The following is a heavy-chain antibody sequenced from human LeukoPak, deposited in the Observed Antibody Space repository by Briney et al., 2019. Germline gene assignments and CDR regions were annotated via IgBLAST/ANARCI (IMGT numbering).Heavy chain of an antibody. Sequence: PGGSLRLSCAASGFTFDDYGFSWVRQAPGKGLEWVSNIDWNGGSTGYADSVKGRFTISRDNAKNSLYLQMNSLRAEDTAVYYCARDLTALTGSMYDAFDIWGQGTMVTVSS. CDR2: IDWNGGST. J-gene: IGHJ3*02. V-gene: IGHV3-20*04. CDR1: GFTFDDYG. D-gene: IGHD3-9*01. CDR3: ARDLTALTGSMYDAFDI.